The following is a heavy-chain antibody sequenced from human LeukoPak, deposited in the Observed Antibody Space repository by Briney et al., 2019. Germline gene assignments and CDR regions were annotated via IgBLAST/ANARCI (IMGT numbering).Heavy chain of an antibody. V-gene: IGHV1-18*01. CDR3: ARSEDSSSWYAKFDY. Sequence: GASVKVSCKASGYTFTSYGFSWVRQAPGQGLEWMGWISAYSGNTNYALKLQGRVTMTTDTSTSTAYMELRSLRSDDTAVYYCARSEDSSSWYAKFDYWGQGTLITVSS. J-gene: IGHJ4*02. CDR1: GYTFTSYG. CDR2: ISAYSGNT. D-gene: IGHD6-13*01.